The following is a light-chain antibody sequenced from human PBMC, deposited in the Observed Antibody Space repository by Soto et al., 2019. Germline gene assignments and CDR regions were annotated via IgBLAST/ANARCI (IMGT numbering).Light chain of an antibody. Sequence: QSALTQPASVSGSPGQPITISCTGTSSDVDGYNYVSWHQQHPGKAPKLMIYDVSKRPSGVSNRFSGSRSGNTASLTISGRHAEDEADYYCSSYTSSSTIVFGSGTKVTVL. V-gene: IGLV2-14*01. CDR1: SSDVDGYNY. J-gene: IGLJ1*01. CDR3: SSYTSSSTIV. CDR2: DVS.